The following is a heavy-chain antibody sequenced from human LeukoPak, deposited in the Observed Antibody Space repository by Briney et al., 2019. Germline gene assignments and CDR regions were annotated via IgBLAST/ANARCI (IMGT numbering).Heavy chain of an antibody. CDR3: AGGSSTLANYYYYYMDV. J-gene: IGHJ6*03. CDR2: INPNSGGT. CDR1: ADTLTGYY. D-gene: IGHD1-26*01. Sequence: GASVKVFCRASADTLTGYYMHWVRQAPGQGREWMGWINPNSGGTNYAQKFQGRVTMTRDTSISTAYMELSRLRSDDTAVYYCAGGSSTLANYYYYYMDVWGKGTTVTVS. V-gene: IGHV1-2*02.